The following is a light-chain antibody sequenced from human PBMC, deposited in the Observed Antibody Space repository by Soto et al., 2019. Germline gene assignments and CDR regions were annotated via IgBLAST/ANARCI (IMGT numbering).Light chain of an antibody. J-gene: IGKJ4*01. CDR3: QQYNNWPLT. V-gene: IGKV3-15*01. Sequence: EIVMTQSPVTLSVSPGEGVTLSCRASQSVYSTLAWYQQKPGQAPRLLIYDASARATDIPARFSGSGSGTDFTLTVSRLQSEDFAVYYGQQYNNWPLTFGGGTKVEIK. CDR1: QSVYST. CDR2: DAS.